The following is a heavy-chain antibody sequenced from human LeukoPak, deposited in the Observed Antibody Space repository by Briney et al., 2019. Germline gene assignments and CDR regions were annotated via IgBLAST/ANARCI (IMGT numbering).Heavy chain of an antibody. Sequence: ASVKVYCKASGGTFSSYAISWVRQAPGQGLEWMGRIIPILGIANYAQKFQGRVTITADKSTSTAYMELSSLRSEDTAVYYCARGLDGDCHFNWGQGTLVTVSS. CDR1: GGTFSSYA. V-gene: IGHV1-69*04. CDR3: ARGLDGDCHFN. J-gene: IGHJ4*02. CDR2: IIPILGIA. D-gene: IGHD2-21*02.